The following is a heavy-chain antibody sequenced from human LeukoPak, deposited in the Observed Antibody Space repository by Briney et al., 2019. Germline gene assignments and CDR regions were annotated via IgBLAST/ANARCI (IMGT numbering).Heavy chain of an antibody. CDR1: GFTFSSYS. D-gene: IGHD3-3*01. V-gene: IGHV3-21*01. CDR2: ISSSSSYI. J-gene: IGHJ6*03. Sequence: PGGSLRLSCAASGFTFSSYSMNWVRQAPGKGLEWVSSISSSSSYIYYADSVKGRFTISRDNAKNSLYLQMNSLRAEDTVVYYCARSFGVGVDRYYYYYMDVWGKGTTVTVSS. CDR3: ARSFGVGVDRYYYYYMDV.